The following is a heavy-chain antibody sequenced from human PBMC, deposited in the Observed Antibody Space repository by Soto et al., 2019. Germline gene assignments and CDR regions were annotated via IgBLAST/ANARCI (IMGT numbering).Heavy chain of an antibody. D-gene: IGHD1-26*01. CDR3: ARVGHLNVYYGSDY. Sequence: QVQLQASGPGLVKPSETLSLICTVSGGSIRDSYWTWIRQPPGKGLEWIGYVSSSGTTKYSPSLKSRVTMSVDTSKNQFSLKVNSVTTADMAVYYCARVGHLNVYYGSDYWGQGILVTVSS. J-gene: IGHJ4*02. V-gene: IGHV4-59*01. CDR2: VSSSGTT. CDR1: GGSIRDSY.